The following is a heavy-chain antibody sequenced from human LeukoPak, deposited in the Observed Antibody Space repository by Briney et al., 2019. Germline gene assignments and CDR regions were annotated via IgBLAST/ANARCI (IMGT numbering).Heavy chain of an antibody. CDR1: GFTFSSYW. D-gene: IGHD1-1*01. V-gene: IGHV3-74*01. Sequence: GGSLRLSCAASGFTFSSYWMHWVRQAPGKGLVWVSRINSDGSSTSYADSVKGRFTISRDNTKNTLNLEMNSLRAEDTAMYYCATSRTFDYWGQGTLVTVSS. CDR2: INSDGSST. J-gene: IGHJ4*02. CDR3: ATSRTFDY.